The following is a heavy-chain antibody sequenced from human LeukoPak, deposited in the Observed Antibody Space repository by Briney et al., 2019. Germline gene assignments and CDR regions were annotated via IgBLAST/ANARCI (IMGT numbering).Heavy chain of an antibody. CDR2: IKQDGSEK. V-gene: IGHV3-7*03. D-gene: IGHD3-22*01. CDR1: GFTFSSYW. CDR3: ASEYYYDSSGYGPLFDY. Sequence: PGGSLRLSCAASGFTFSSYWMSWVRQAPGKGLEWVANIKQDGSEKYYVDSVKGRFTISRDNAKNSLYLQMNSLRAEDTAVYYCASEYYYDSSGYGPLFDYWGQGTLVTVSS. J-gene: IGHJ4*02.